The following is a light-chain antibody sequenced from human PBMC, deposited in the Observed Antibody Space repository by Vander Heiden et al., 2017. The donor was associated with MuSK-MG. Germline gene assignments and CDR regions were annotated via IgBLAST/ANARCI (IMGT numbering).Light chain of an antibody. J-gene: IGLJ2*01. V-gene: IGLV2-14*03. CDR2: DVS. Sequence: QSALTHPASVSVSPRQSITIPCTGTSSDVGGYNYVSWYQQQPGKAPKLMIYDVSNRPSGVSNRFSGSKSGNTASLTISGLQAEDEADYYCSSYTSSSTVVFGGGTKLTVL. CDR1: SSDVGGYNY. CDR3: SSYTSSSTVV.